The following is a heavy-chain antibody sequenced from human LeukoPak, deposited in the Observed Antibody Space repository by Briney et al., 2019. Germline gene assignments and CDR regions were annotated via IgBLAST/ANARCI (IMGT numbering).Heavy chain of an antibody. D-gene: IGHD2-2*01. Sequence: GASVKVSCKASGGTFSSYAISWVRQAPGQGLEWMGGIIPIFGTANYAQKFQGRVTITTDESTSTAYMELSSLRSEDTAVYYCARMDCSSTSCHGYFQHWGQGTLVTVSS. J-gene: IGHJ1*01. CDR1: GGTFSSYA. V-gene: IGHV1-69*05. CDR3: ARMDCSSTSCHGYFQH. CDR2: IIPIFGTA.